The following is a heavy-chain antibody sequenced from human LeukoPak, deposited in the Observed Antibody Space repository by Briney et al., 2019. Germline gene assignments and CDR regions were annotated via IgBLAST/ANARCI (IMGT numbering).Heavy chain of an antibody. Sequence: GGSLRLSCAASGFIFSTYWMSWVRQAPGKGLEWVANIKEDGSEKFYVDSVKGRFTISRDNAKNSLYLQMNSLRAEDTAVYYCANGLRGGYWGQGTLVTVSS. CDR3: ANGLRGGY. D-gene: IGHD4-23*01. CDR2: IKEDGSEK. CDR1: GFIFSTYW. J-gene: IGHJ4*02. V-gene: IGHV3-7*01.